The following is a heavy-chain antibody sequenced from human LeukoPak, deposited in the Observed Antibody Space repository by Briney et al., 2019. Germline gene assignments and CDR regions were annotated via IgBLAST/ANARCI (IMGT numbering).Heavy chain of an antibody. CDR3: ASATGGAATGFYFDY. CDR2: IRYDGSNK. V-gene: IGHV3-30*02. D-gene: IGHD2-15*01. Sequence: GGSLRLSCAASGFTFSNYGMHWVRQAPGKGLEWVAFIRYDGSNKYYADSVKGRFTISRDNSKNTLYLQMNSLKAEDTALYYCASATGGAATGFYFDYWGQGTLVTVSS. J-gene: IGHJ4*02. CDR1: GFTFSNYG.